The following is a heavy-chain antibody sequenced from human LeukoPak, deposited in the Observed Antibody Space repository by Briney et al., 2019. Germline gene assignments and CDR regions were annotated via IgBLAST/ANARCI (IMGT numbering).Heavy chain of an antibody. CDR2: ISGDGGST. CDR1: GFTFDHYA. D-gene: IGHD6-13*01. J-gene: IGHJ4*02. Sequence: GGSLRLSCAASGFTFDHYAMHWVRQAPGKGLEYVSLISGDGGSTYYADSVKGRFTISRDNSKNSLYLQMNSLRTEDTALYYCVCSTSWSFYYFDYWGQGTPVTVSS. CDR3: VCSTSWSFYYFDY. V-gene: IGHV3-43*02.